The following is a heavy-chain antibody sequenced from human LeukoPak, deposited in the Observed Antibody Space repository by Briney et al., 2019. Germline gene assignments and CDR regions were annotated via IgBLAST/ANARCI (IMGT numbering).Heavy chain of an antibody. Sequence: PSETLSLTCTVSGGSISSYYWSWIRQPPGKGLEWIGYIYYSGSTNYNPSLKSRVTISVDTSKNPFSLKLSSVTAADTAVYYCASMGATDNWFDPWGQGTLVTVSS. CDR1: GGSISSYY. D-gene: IGHD1-26*01. V-gene: IGHV4-59*08. J-gene: IGHJ5*02. CDR3: ASMGATDNWFDP. CDR2: IYYSGST.